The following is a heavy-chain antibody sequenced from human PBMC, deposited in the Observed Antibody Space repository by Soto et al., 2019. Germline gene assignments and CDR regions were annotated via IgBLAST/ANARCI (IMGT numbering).Heavy chain of an antibody. CDR2: ISTRSNSI. D-gene: IGHD2-15*01. J-gene: IGHJ4*02. CDR3: ARAQSIGDYSPLDY. Sequence: GGSLRLSCAASAFTFSSYSMNWVRQPPGKGLEWVSYISTRSNSIYYADSVKGRFTVSRDNAKNSLFLQMSSLRDEDTAVYFCARAQSIGDYSPLDYWGQGTLVTVSS. CDR1: AFTFSSYS. V-gene: IGHV3-48*02.